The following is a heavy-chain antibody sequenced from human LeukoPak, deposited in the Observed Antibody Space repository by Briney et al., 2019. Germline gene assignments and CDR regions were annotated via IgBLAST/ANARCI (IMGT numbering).Heavy chain of an antibody. D-gene: IGHD6-13*01. J-gene: IGHJ4*02. CDR1: GFTFSSSW. CDR2: IKEDGSEK. V-gene: IGHV3-7*03. CDR3: ARDSGWFRFDY. Sequence: GGSLRLSCAASGFTFSSSWMTWVRQVPGKRLEWVANIKEDGSEKYYVDSVKGRFTISRDNAKNSLYLQMNSLRAEDTAMYYCARDSGWFRFDYWGQGTLVTVSS.